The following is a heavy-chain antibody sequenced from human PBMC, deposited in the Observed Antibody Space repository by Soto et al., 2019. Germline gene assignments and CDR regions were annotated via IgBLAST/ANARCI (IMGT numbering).Heavy chain of an antibody. J-gene: IGHJ5*02. CDR2: IYSGGGT. D-gene: IGHD4-17*01. Sequence: EVRLVQSGGGLVQPGGSLRLSCAASLFIVSDNYMSWVRQAPGKGLEWVSLIYSGGGTDYAESVKGRFTISRDNSTNTLYLQMNSLKAEDTGIYYCATRMTTAPSWGQGTVVTVSS. CDR3: ATRMTTAPS. V-gene: IGHV3-66*01. CDR1: LFIVSDNY.